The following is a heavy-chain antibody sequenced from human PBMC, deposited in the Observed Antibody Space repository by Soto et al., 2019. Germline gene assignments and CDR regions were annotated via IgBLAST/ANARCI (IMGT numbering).Heavy chain of an antibody. J-gene: IGHJ6*02. CDR3: SADRTDIGVGWWV. D-gene: IGHD2-15*01. CDR1: GSGFISSG. CDR2: IVVASGQT. Sequence: SVKVSCKASGSGFISSGIQWVRQAHGQRLEWIGWIVVASGQTNYAQNFRGRVAITRDTSTATAYIELTGLTSEDTAVYFCSADRTDIGVGWWVWGQGTTMTF. V-gene: IGHV1-58*02.